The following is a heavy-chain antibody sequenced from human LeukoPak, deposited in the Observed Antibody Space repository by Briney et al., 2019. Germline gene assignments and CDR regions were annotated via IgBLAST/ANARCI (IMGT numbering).Heavy chain of an antibody. D-gene: IGHD5-18*01. CDR1: GFSSGGYW. CDR3: ANYVDTAMDDY. V-gene: IGHV3-7*03. Sequence: PGGSLRLSCAASGFSSGGYWMAWVRQAAGKGLAWVANIKQDGSEKYYVDSVKGRFTIFRDNTENSLYLHMNSLRAEDTAVYYCANYVDTAMDDYWGQGTLVTVSS. CDR2: IKQDGSEK. J-gene: IGHJ4*02.